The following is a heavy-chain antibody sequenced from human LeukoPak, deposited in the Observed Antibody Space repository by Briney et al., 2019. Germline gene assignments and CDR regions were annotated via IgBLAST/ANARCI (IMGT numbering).Heavy chain of an antibody. J-gene: IGHJ4*02. D-gene: IGHD1-26*01. CDR3: GRFVSGNYGRGDS. Sequence: PGGSLRLSCAASGFTFSNAWMSWVRQAPGKGLEWVGRIKSKTDGGTTDYAAPVKGRFTISRDDSKNTLYLQMNSLRAEDTAVYYCGRFVSGNYGRGDSWGQGTLVTVSS. V-gene: IGHV3-15*05. CDR1: GFTFSNAW. CDR2: IKSKTDGGTT.